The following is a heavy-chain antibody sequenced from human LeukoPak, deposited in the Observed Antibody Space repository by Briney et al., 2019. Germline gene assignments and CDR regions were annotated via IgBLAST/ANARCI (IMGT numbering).Heavy chain of an antibody. J-gene: IGHJ4*01. D-gene: IGHD4-17*01. CDR2: ISSSSGTI. Sequence: PGGSLRLSCAASGFTFSRFSMNWVRQAPGKGLEWVSYISSSSGTIYYADSVKGRFTISRDNAKNSLYLQMNSLRAEDTAVYYCARVDYGDYAGEDYWGQEPWSPSPQ. CDR3: ARVDYGDYAGEDY. V-gene: IGHV3-48*04. CDR1: GFTFSRFS.